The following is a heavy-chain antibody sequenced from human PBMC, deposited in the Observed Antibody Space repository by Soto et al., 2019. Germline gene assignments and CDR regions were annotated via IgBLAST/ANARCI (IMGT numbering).Heavy chain of an antibody. CDR1: GFTFSSYG. V-gene: IGHV3-33*01. D-gene: IGHD3-10*01. CDR2: IWFDGSNK. CDR3: ASGVGLPLYYYYAMDV. Sequence: QVQLVESGGDVVQPGRSLRLSCVASGFTFSSYGIHWVRQAPGKGLEWVAFIWFDGSNKYFGDSVKGRFTISRDNYKNTVYLQMSSLRAEDTAVYYCASGVGLPLYYYYAMDVWGQGTTVTVSS. J-gene: IGHJ6*02.